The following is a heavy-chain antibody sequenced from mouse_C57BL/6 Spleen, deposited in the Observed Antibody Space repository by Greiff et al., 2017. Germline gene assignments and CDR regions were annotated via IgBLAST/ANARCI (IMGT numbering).Heavy chain of an antibody. D-gene: IGHD1-1*01. CDR3: ARTYYYGSSYLDY. J-gene: IGHJ2*01. CDR1: GYTFTSYW. CDR2: IYPSDSET. Sequence: VQLQQPGAELVRPGSSVKLSCKASGYTFTSYWMDWVKQRPGQGLEWIGNIYPSDSETHYNQKFKDKATLTVDKSSSTAYMQLSSLTSEDSAVYYCARTYYYGSSYLDYWGQGTTLTGPS. V-gene: IGHV1-61*01.